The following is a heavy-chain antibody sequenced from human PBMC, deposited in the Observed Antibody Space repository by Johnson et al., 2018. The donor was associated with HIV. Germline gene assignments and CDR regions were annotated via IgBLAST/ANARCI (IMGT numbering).Heavy chain of an antibody. V-gene: IGHV3-64*01. CDR3: AKARGYSYGGDAFDI. Sequence: VQLVESGGGLVQPGGSLRLSCAASGFTFSSYAMHWVRQAPGKGLEYVSGISSNGGSTYYAKSVKGRFTISRENSKNTLYLQMNSLRAEDTAVYYCAKARGYSYGGDAFDIWGQGTMVTVSS. J-gene: IGHJ3*02. CDR2: ISSNGGST. CDR1: GFTFSSYA. D-gene: IGHD5-18*01.